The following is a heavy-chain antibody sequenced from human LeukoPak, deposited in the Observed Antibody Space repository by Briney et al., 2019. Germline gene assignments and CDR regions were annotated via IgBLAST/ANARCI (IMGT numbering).Heavy chain of an antibody. CDR1: GFTFSNYG. CDR2: IWYDESNK. D-gene: IGHD6-25*01. J-gene: IGHJ4*02. Sequence: GRSLRLSCAASGFTFSNYGMHWVRQAPGKGLECVAVIWYDESNKYYADSVKGRLTISRDNSKNTLYLQMNSLRAEDTAVYYCARDSSSGVRYFDYWGQGTLVTVSS. CDR3: ARDSSSGVRYFDY. V-gene: IGHV3-33*01.